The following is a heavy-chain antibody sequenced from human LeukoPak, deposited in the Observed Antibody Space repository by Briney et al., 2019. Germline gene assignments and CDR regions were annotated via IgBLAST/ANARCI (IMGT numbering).Heavy chain of an antibody. CDR3: ARASLLLGGSDAFDI. D-gene: IGHD2-15*01. CDR2: IYPGDSDT. J-gene: IGHJ3*02. V-gene: IGHV5-51*01. Sequence: GESLKISCKGSGYTFTNYWIGWVRQMPGKGLEWMGIIYPGDSDTRYSPSFQGQVAISADKSISTAYLQWSSLKASDTAMYYCARASLLLGGSDAFDIWGQGTMVTVSS. CDR1: GYTFTNYW.